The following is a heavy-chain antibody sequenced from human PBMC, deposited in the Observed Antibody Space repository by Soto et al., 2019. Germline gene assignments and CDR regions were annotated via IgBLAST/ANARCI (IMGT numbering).Heavy chain of an antibody. Sequence: QVQLQESGPGLVKPSGTLSLTCAVSGGSISSSNWWSWVRQPPGKGLEWIGEIYHSGSTNYNPSLKSRVTISVYKSKNQFSLKLSSVTAADTAVYYCAISDILTGYQGDYYGMDVWGQGTTVTVSS. J-gene: IGHJ6*02. CDR1: GGSISSSNW. CDR3: AISDILTGYQGDYYGMDV. CDR2: IYHSGST. D-gene: IGHD3-9*01. V-gene: IGHV4-4*02.